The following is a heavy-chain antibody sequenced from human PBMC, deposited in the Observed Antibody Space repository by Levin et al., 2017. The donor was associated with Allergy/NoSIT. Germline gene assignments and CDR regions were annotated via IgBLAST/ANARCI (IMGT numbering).Heavy chain of an antibody. CDR2: ISYHGSSK. D-gene: IGHD1-26*01. CDR3: AKAPGWERGFFDS. CDR1: GFTFSDHG. Sequence: GGSLRLSCAASGFTFSDHGVHWVRQAPGRALEWVAFISYHGSSKYFADSVKGRFTISRDNSKNTMYLQMNSLRSEDTAIYYCAKAPGWERGFFDSWGQGTLVTVSS. V-gene: IGHV3-30*18. J-gene: IGHJ4*02.